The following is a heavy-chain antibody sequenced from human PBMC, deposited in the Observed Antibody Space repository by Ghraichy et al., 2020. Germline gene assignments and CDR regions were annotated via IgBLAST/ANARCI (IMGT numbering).Heavy chain of an antibody. CDR3: ARIGTSSQADH. V-gene: IGHV3-23*01. CDR2: ISADGGAV. D-gene: IGHD1-7*01. Sequence: LSFPSSSFPFPPSTMTWARQAPGKGLEWVSAISADGGAVFYADTVRGRFILSRDNSKNILYLQMSSLRAEDTAVYYCARIGTSSQADHWGQGTLVTVSS. J-gene: IGHJ4*02. CDR1: SFPFPPST.